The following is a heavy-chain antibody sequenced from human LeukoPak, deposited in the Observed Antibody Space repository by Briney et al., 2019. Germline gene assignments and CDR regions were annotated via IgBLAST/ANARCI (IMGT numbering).Heavy chain of an antibody. CDR2: IWSDGSHK. Sequence: GGSLRLSCEASGFTFTNFGMHWVRQAPGKGLEWVGVIWSDGSHKYYGDSVKGRFTISRDNSKNTLYLQMNSLRAADTSFYFCAKDANEFGDSYFDSWGQGTLVTVSS. CDR1: GFTFTNFG. D-gene: IGHD4-17*01. J-gene: IGHJ5*01. V-gene: IGHV3-33*06. CDR3: AKDANEFGDSYFDS.